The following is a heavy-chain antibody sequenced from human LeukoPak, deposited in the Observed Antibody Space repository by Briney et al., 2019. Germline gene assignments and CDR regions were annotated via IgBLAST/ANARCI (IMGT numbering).Heavy chain of an antibody. CDR2: ISFSGST. Sequence: PSETLSLTCTVSGGSISSYYWNWIRQPPGKGLECIGYISFSGSTNYNPSLRSRVTISVDMSKNQFSLKLSSVTAADTAVYYCARSYCGGGSCGAFDIWGQGTMVTVSS. CDR3: ARSYCGGGSCGAFDI. CDR1: GGSISSYY. V-gene: IGHV4-59*01. D-gene: IGHD2-15*01. J-gene: IGHJ3*02.